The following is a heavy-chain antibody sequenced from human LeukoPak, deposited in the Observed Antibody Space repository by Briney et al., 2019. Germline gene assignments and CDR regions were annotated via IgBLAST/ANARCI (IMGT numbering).Heavy chain of an antibody. CDR1: GFTFSSYS. D-gene: IGHD6-19*01. CDR2: ISSSSSYI. Sequence: PGGSLRLPCAASGFTFSSYSMNWVRQAPGKGLEWVSSISSSSSYIYYADSVKGRFTISRDNAKNSLYLQMNSLRAEDTAVYYCAREDTIQKYSSGWSDYWGQGTLVTVSS. CDR3: AREDTIQKYSSGWSDY. J-gene: IGHJ4*02. V-gene: IGHV3-21*01.